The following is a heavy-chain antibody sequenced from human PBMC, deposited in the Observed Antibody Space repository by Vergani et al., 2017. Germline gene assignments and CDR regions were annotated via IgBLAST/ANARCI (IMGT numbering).Heavy chain of an antibody. Sequence: EVQLVQSGAEVKKPGESLRISCKGSGYSFTSYWISWVRQMPGKGLEWMGRIDPSDSYSNYSPSFQGHVTISADKSISTAYLQWSSLKASDTAMYYCARHEIEYSDFDYWGQGTLVTVSS. CDR3: ARHEIEYSDFDY. V-gene: IGHV5-10-1*03. J-gene: IGHJ4*02. CDR1: GYSFTSYW. CDR2: IDPSDSYS. D-gene: IGHD6-6*01.